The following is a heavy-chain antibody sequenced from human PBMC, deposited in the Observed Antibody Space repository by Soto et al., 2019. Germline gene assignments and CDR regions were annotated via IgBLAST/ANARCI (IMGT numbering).Heavy chain of an antibody. Sequence: QVQLQQWGAGLLKPSETLSLTCAVYGGSFSGYYWSWIRQPPGKGLEWIGEINHSGSTNYNPSLKGRVTISVDTSKNQFSLKLSSVTAADTAVYYCARGTRDKVLDPWGQGTLVTVSS. V-gene: IGHV4-34*01. D-gene: IGHD1-26*01. J-gene: IGHJ5*02. CDR3: ARGTRDKVLDP. CDR2: INHSGST. CDR1: GGSFSGYY.